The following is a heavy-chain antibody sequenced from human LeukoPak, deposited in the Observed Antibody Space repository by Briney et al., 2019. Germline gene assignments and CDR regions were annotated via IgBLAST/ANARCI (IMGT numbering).Heavy chain of an antibody. Sequence: GASVKVSCKASGYTFTSYDINWVRQATGQGLEWMGWMNPNSGNTGYAQKFQGRATMTRNTSISTAYMGLSSLRSEDTAVYYCARRRGRYYFDYWGQGTLVTVSS. D-gene: IGHD3-10*01. CDR2: MNPNSGNT. V-gene: IGHV1-8*01. CDR1: GYTFTSYD. J-gene: IGHJ4*02. CDR3: ARRRGRYYFDY.